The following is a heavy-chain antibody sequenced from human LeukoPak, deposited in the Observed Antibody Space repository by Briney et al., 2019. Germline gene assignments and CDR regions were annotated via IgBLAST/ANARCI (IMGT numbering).Heavy chain of an antibody. CDR2: ISSSSSYI. J-gene: IGHJ6*02. CDR1: GFTFSSYS. Sequence: GGSLRLSCAASGFTFSSYSMNWVRQAPGKGLEWVSSISSSSSYIYYADSVKGRFTISRDNAKNSLYLQMNSLRAEDTAVYYCAGNKVRGVIILGYYYGMDVWGQGTTVTVSS. CDR3: AGNKVRGVIILGYYYGMDV. D-gene: IGHD3-10*01. V-gene: IGHV3-21*01.